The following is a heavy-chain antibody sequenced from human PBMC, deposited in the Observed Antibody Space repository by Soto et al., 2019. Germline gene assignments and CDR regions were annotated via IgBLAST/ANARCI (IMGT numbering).Heavy chain of an antibody. V-gene: IGHV4-30-2*01. CDR2: IYHSGST. J-gene: IGHJ4*02. CDR1: GGSISSGGYS. Sequence: KSSETLSLTCAVSGGSISSGGYSWSWIRQPPGKGLEWIGYIYHSGSTYYNPSLKSRVTISVDRSKNQFSLKLSSVTAADTAVYYCASGGDGYNGGNYWGQGTLVTVSS. D-gene: IGHD5-12*01. CDR3: ASGGDGYNGGNY.